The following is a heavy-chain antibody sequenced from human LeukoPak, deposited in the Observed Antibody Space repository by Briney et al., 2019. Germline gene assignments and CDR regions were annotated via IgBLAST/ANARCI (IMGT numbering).Heavy chain of an antibody. CDR3: AASYCISIICPHYMDV. CDR1: GFTFSSHS. J-gene: IGHJ6*03. Sequence: GGSLRLSCAASGFTFSSHSMNWVRQAPGKGLEWVAFIRYDGSNKYYADSVKGRFTISRDNSKNTLYLEMNSLRAEDTAEYYCAASYCISIICPHYMDVWGKGTTVTVSS. CDR2: IRYDGSNK. D-gene: IGHD2-2*01. V-gene: IGHV3-30*02.